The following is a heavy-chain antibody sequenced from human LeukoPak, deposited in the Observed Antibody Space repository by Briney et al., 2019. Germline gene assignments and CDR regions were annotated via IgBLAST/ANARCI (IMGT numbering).Heavy chain of an antibody. CDR2: SSPIDSYT. Sequence: GESLKISCQGSGYTFNTYWIAWVRQMPGKGLEYMGISSPIDSYTTYSPSFQGRLSVSVDKSITTAYLHWSSLQASDTAIYYCARVRNYYGSGTYPYFDFWGQGTLVTVSS. D-gene: IGHD3-10*01. J-gene: IGHJ4*02. V-gene: IGHV5-51*01. CDR1: GYTFNTYW. CDR3: ARVRNYYGSGTYPYFDF.